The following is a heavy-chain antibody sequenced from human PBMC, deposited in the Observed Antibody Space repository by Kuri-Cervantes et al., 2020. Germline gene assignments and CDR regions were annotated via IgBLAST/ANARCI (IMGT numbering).Heavy chain of an antibody. V-gene: IGHV1-2*02. CDR3: ARHYYDSSGYYYGLYFQH. CDR2: VNPNNGGT. D-gene: IGHD3-22*01. J-gene: IGHJ1*01. CDR1: GFTFTGYY. Sequence: ASVKVSCKASGFTFTGYYIHWVRQAPGQGLEWMGWVNPNNGGTNYAQKFQGRVTMTSDTSITTGYMELSRLRSDDTAVYYCARHYYDSSGYYYGLYFQHWGQGTLVTVSS.